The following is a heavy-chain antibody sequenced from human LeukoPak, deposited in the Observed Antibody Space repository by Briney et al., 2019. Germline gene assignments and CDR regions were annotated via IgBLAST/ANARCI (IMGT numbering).Heavy chain of an antibody. CDR3: VSGHWEVLLDY. V-gene: IGHV3-74*01. CDR2: INGGMTAT. CDR1: GFTFSADW. Sequence: PGGSLRLSCVASGFTFSADWMHWVRQAPGKRPVWVARINGGMTATNYADSVRGRFTLSRDNDKSTLYLQMDGLTADDTAVYFCVSGHWEVLLDYWGQGALVTVSS. J-gene: IGHJ4*02. D-gene: IGHD1-26*01.